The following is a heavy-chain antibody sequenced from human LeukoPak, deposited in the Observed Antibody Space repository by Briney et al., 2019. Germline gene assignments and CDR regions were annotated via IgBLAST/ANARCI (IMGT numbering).Heavy chain of an antibody. Sequence: SETLSLTCTVSGGSISSYYWSWIWQPPGKGLEWIGYIYYSGSTNYNPSLKSRVTISVDTSKNQFSLKLSSVTAADTAVYYCARDQSSGYYGDNWFDPWGQGTLVTVSS. CDR3: ARDQSSGYYGDNWFDP. V-gene: IGHV4-59*01. CDR2: IYYSGST. D-gene: IGHD3-22*01. CDR1: GGSISSYY. J-gene: IGHJ5*02.